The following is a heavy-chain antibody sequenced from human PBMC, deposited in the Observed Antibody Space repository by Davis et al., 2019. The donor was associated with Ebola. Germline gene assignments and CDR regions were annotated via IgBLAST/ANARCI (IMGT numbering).Heavy chain of an antibody. CDR1: GGSISSSSYY. D-gene: IGHD2-2*01. J-gene: IGHJ3*02. CDR2: IYYSGST. Sequence: SETLSLTCTVSGGSISSSSYYWGWIRQPPGKGLEWIGSIYYSGSTYYNPSLKSRVTISVDTSKNQFSLQLSSVTAADTAVYYCARYRAGYCSSTSCYRAFDIWGQGTMVTVSS. V-gene: IGHV4-39*07. CDR3: ARYRAGYCSSTSCYRAFDI.